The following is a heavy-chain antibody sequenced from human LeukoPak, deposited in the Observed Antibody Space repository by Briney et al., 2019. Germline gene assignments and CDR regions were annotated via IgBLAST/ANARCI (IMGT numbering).Heavy chain of an antibody. Sequence: SETLSLTCTVSGGSISSYYWSWIRQPAGKGLEWIGRIYTSGSTNYNPSLKSRVTMSVDTSKNQFSLKLSSVTAADTAVYYCARDKLEEQLNWFDPWGQGTLVTVSP. CDR2: IYTSGST. CDR1: GGSISSYY. V-gene: IGHV4-4*07. J-gene: IGHJ5*02. CDR3: ARDKLEEQLNWFDP. D-gene: IGHD6-13*01.